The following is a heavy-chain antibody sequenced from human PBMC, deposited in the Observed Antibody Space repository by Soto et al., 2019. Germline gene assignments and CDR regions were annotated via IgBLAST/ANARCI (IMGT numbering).Heavy chain of an antibody. CDR2: IGTAGDT. V-gene: IGHV3-13*01. CDR3: TRGADGFDY. J-gene: IGHJ4*02. CDR1: GFTFSSYD. Sequence: EVQLVESGGDLVQPGGSLRLSCAASGFTFSSYDFHWVRQATGKGLEWVSGIGTAGDTYYAGSVKGRFIMSRENGKNSLYLQMISLRAGDTAVYYCTRGADGFDYWGQGTLVTVSS. D-gene: IGHD3-16*01.